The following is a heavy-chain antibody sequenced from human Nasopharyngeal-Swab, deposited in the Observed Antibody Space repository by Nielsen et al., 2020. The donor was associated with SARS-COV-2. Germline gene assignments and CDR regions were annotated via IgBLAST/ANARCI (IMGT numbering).Heavy chain of an antibody. CDR1: GFTFSTYA. CDR3: AKAGGLYYGSGRLYVDY. Sequence: GESLKISCAASGFTFSTYAVTWVRQAPGKGLEWVSAISGTGASRYYADSVKGRFTISRDNSKNTVFLQMSSLRVEDTAVYYCAKAGGLYYGSGRLYVDYWGQGTLVTVS. D-gene: IGHD3-10*01. J-gene: IGHJ4*02. V-gene: IGHV3-23*01. CDR2: ISGTGASR.